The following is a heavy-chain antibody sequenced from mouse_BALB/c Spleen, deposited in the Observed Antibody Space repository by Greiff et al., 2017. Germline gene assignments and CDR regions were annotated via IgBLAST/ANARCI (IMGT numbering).Heavy chain of an antibody. CDR3: ARGRQLGLRWMDY. Sequence: QVQLQQSGAELVRPGTSVKVSCKASGYAFTNYLIEWVKQRPGQGLEWIGVINPGSGGTNYNEKFKGKATLTADKSSSTAYMQLSSLTSDDSAVYFCARGRQLGLRWMDYWGQGTSVTVSS. CDR1: GYAFTNYL. V-gene: IGHV1-54*01. CDR2: INPGSGGT. J-gene: IGHJ4*01. D-gene: IGHD3-2*01.